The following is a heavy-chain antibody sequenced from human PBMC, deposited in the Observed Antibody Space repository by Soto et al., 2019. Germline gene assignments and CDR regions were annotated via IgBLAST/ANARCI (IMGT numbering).Heavy chain of an antibody. Sequence: SETLSLTCTVSGGPISSSSYYWGWIRQPPGKGLEWMGSIYYSGGTYYNPSLKSRGTIAGDTSKNQFSLKLSSVTAADTAVYYCASGRRVLLCFEEEYYYYMDVWGKGTTVTVSS. D-gene: IGHD3-10*01. V-gene: IGHV4-39*01. CDR1: GGPISSSSYY. CDR2: IYYSGGT. CDR3: ASGRRVLLCFEEEYYYYMDV. J-gene: IGHJ6*03.